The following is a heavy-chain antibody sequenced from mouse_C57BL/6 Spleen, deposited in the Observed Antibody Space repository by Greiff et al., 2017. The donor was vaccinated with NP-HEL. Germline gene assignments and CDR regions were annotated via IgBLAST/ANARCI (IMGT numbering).Heavy chain of an antibody. CDR2: INPGSGGT. J-gene: IGHJ2*01. CDR1: GYAFTNYL. CDR3: ARSHYYGSSYDFDY. V-gene: IGHV1-54*01. Sequence: VQLQQSGAELVRPGTSVKVSCKASGYAFTNYLIEWVKQRPGQGLEWIGVINPGSGGTNYNEKFKGKATLTADKSSSTAYMQLSSLTSEDSAVYFCARSHYYGSSYDFDYWGQGTTLTVSS. D-gene: IGHD1-1*01.